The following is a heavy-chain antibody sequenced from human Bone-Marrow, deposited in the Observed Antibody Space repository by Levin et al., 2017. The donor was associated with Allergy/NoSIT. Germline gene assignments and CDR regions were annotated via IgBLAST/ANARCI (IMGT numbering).Heavy chain of an antibody. CDR2: INPSGGST. Sequence: ASVKVSCKASGYTFTSYYMHWVRQAPGQGLEWMGIINPSGGSTSYAQKFQGRVTMTRDTSTSTVYMELSSLRSEDTAVYYCARDAAGYSSGLPSDYWGQGTLVTVSS. CDR1: GYTFTSYY. J-gene: IGHJ4*02. D-gene: IGHD6-19*01. CDR3: ARDAAGYSSGLPSDY. V-gene: IGHV1-46*01.